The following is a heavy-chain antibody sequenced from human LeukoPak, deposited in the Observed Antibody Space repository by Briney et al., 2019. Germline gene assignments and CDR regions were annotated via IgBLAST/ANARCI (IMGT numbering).Heavy chain of an antibody. CDR3: AGYSGSPRYFDY. Sequence: SETLSLTCAVYGGSFSGYYWSWIRQTPGKGLEWIGEIIHSGSTNYSPSLKSRVTISLDAATSQFSLRLTSVTAADTAVYYCAGYSGSPRYFDYWGQGTLVSVSS. D-gene: IGHD6-6*01. J-gene: IGHJ4*02. CDR2: IIHSGST. V-gene: IGHV4-34*12. CDR1: GGSFSGYY.